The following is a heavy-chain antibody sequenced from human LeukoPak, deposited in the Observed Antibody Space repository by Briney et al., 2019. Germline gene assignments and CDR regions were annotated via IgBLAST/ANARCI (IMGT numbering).Heavy chain of an antibody. D-gene: IGHD3-22*01. CDR1: GYTFTGYY. CDR2: INPNSGGT. CDR3: ARLYYYYDSSGYYLVPNDAFDI. Sequence: GASVKVSCKASGYTFTGYYMHWVRQAPGQGLEWMGWINPNSGGTNYAQKFQGRVTMTRDTSISTAYMELSRLRSDDTAVYYCARLYYYYDSSGYYLVPNDAFDIWGQGTMVTVSS. J-gene: IGHJ3*02. V-gene: IGHV1-2*02.